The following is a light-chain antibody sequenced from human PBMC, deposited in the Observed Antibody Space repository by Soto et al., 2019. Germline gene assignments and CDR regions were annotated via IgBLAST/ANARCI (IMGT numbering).Light chain of an antibody. J-gene: IGKJ1*01. CDR1: QSVYSSY. CDR2: NAS. CDR3: QQYDSSPAT. Sequence: EIVLTQSPGTLSLSPGERATLSCRASQSVYSSYIAWYQQKPGQAPRLPIYNASTRPTGIPDRFTGGGSGTDFTLTISSLEPEDFAVYYCQQYDSSPATFGPGTKVEIK. V-gene: IGKV3-20*01.